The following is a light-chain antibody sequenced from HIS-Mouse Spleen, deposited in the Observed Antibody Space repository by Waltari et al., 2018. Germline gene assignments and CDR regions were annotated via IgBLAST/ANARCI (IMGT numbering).Light chain of an antibody. CDR3: QSADSSGTYWV. CDR2: KDS. V-gene: IGLV3-25*03. CDR1: ALPKQD. J-gene: IGLJ3*02. Sequence: SYELTQPPSVSVSPGQTARNTCSGDALPKQDAYWYQQKPGQAPGLVIYKDSERPSGIPERFSGSSSGTTVTLTISGVQAEDEADYYCQSADSSGTYWVFGGGTKLTVL.